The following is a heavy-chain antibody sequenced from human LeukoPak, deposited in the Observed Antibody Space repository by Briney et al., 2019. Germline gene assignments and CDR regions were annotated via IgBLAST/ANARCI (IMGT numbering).Heavy chain of an antibody. CDR3: ARGSGEWELLDIDY. CDR2: ISSSSSYI. V-gene: IGHV3-21*01. D-gene: IGHD1-26*01. Sequence: GGSLRLSCAASGFTFSSYEMNWVRQAPGKGLEWVSSISSSSSYIYYADSVKGRFTISRDNAKNSLYLQMNSLRAEDTAVYYCARGSGEWELLDIDYWGQGTLVTVSS. CDR1: GFTFSSYE. J-gene: IGHJ4*02.